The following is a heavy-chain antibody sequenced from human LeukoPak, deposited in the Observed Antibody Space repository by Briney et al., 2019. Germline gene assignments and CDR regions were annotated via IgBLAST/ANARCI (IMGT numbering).Heavy chain of an antibody. Sequence: PGGSLRLSCAASGFIFSSYSMSWVRQAPGKGLEWVAVISYDGSNKYYADSVKGRFTISRDNSKNTLYLQMNSLRAEDTAVYYCANDLAVNGYWGQGTLVTVSS. V-gene: IGHV3-30*18. CDR2: ISYDGSNK. CDR3: ANDLAVNGY. D-gene: IGHD2-21*01. CDR1: GFIFSSYS. J-gene: IGHJ4*02.